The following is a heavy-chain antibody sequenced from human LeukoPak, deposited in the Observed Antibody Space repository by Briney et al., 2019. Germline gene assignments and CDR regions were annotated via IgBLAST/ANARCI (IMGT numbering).Heavy chain of an antibody. D-gene: IGHD6-19*01. CDR1: GFTFSSDW. CDR2: INTDGSTT. Sequence: GGSLRLSCAASGFTFSSDWIHWVRHAPGKGLVWVSRINTDGSTTNYADSVRGRFTISRDNGKNTLYWQMSSLRVEDTAVYYCVRSQSGRSGLFEHWGQGTLVTVSS. V-gene: IGHV3-74*01. J-gene: IGHJ4*01. CDR3: VRSQSGRSGLFEH.